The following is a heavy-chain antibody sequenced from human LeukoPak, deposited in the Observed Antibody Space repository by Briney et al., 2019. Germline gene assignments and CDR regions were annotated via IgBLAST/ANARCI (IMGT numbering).Heavy chain of an antibody. V-gene: IGHV4-31*03. CDR3: ASLCGGDCYEGGY. J-gene: IGHJ4*02. Sequence: SETLSLTCTVSGGPISSGGYYWSWIRQHPGKGLEWIGYIYYSGSTYYNPSLKSRVTISVDTSKNQFSLKLSSVTAADTAVYYCASLCGGDCYEGGYWGQGTLVTVSS. D-gene: IGHD2-21*02. CDR1: GGPISSGGYY. CDR2: IYYSGST.